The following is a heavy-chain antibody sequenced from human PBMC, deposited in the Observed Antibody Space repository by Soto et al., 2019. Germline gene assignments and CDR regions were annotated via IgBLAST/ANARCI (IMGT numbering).Heavy chain of an antibody. CDR1: GDSITRGPYY. V-gene: IGHV4-31*03. D-gene: IGHD2-15*01. CDR3: ARSCGSNSWYGVFDF. CDR2: IYFRGNS. J-gene: IGHJ4*02. Sequence: QVQLQESGPGLVKPSQTLSVTCTVSGDSITRGPYYWSWVRQLPGRGLEWIWYIYFRGNSYYNPSLKSRITISLDMSKNQCSLELNSVTAADTAVYYCARSCGSNSWYGVFDFWAPGTLVNVSS.